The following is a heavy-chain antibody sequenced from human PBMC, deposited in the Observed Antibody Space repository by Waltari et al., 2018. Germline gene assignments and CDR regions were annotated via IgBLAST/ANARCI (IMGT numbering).Heavy chain of an antibody. CDR3: ARRVESGSYGAENAFDI. CDR1: GYSISSGYY. J-gene: IGHJ3*02. CDR2: SYHSGST. Sequence: QVQLQESGPGLVKPSETLSLTCAVSGYSISSGYYWGWTRQPHGKGLEWIGSSYHSGSTYYNPSLKSRVTISVDTSKNQFSLKLSSVTAADTAVYYCARRVESGSYGAENAFDIWGQGTMVTVSS. D-gene: IGHD1-26*01. V-gene: IGHV4-38-2*01.